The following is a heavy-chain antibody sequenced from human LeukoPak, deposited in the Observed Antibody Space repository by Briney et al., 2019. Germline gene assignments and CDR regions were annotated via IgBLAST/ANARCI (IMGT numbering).Heavy chain of an antibody. V-gene: IGHV3-30*18. CDR2: ISYDGYNK. CDR1: GFSFSSYG. J-gene: IGHJ4*02. D-gene: IGHD2-15*01. CDR3: AKDRGYCSGGSCYSLDH. Sequence: GGSLRLSCAASGFSFSSYGMHWVRQAPGKGLEWVAVISYDGYNKYYADSVKGRFTISRDNSENTLDLQMNSLRTEDTAVYYCAKDRGYCSGGSCYSLDHWGLGTLVTVSS.